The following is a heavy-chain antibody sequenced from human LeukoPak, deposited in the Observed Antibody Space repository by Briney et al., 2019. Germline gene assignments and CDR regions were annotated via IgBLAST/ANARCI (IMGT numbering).Heavy chain of an antibody. CDR3: AKAKLVGAFDY. D-gene: IGHD1-26*01. V-gene: IGHV3-9*01. CDR1: GFTFDDYA. J-gene: IGHJ4*02. Sequence: GGSLRLSCAASGFTFDDYAMHWVRQAPGKGLEWVSGISWNSGSIGYADSVKGRFTISRDNAKNSLYLQMNSLRAEDTALYYCAKAKLVGAFDYWGQGTLVTVSS. CDR2: ISWNSGSI.